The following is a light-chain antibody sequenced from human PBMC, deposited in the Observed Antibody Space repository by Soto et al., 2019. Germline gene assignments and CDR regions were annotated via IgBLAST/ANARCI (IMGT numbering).Light chain of an antibody. Sequence: EIVLTQSPGTLSLSQGERATLSCRASQSVSSSYLAWYQQKPGQAPRLLIYGASSRATGIPDRFSGSGSGTDFTLTISSLEPEDFAVYYCQQCANWPPKWTFGQGAKVDIK. J-gene: IGKJ1*01. CDR3: QQCANWPPKWT. CDR1: QSVSSSY. CDR2: GAS. V-gene: IGKV3-20*01.